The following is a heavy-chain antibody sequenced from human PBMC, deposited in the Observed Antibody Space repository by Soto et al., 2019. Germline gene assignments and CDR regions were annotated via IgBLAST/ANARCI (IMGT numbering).Heavy chain of an antibody. V-gene: IGHV1-69*06. D-gene: IGHD3-3*01. CDR1: GGTFSSYA. CDR2: IIPIFGTA. Sequence: SVKVSCKASGGTFSSYAISWVRQAPGQGLEWMGGIIPIFGTANYAQKFQGRVTITADKSTSTAYMELSSLRSEDTAVYYCARAPYDFWSGYYNGYGMDVWGQGTTVTVSS. J-gene: IGHJ6*02. CDR3: ARAPYDFWSGYYNGYGMDV.